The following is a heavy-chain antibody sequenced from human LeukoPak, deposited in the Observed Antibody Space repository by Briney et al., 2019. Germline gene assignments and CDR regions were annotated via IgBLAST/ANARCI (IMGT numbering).Heavy chain of an antibody. CDR3: ARVMRGTIVATIKYYYYMDV. J-gene: IGHJ6*03. D-gene: IGHD5-12*01. CDR1: GYTLTGYY. V-gene: IGHV1-2*02. CDR2: INPNSGGT. Sequence: ASVKVSCKAAGYTLTGYYMSWVRQAPGQGLEWMGWINPNSGGTKYAQKFQGRVTMTRDTSTSTAYMELSRLRSDDTAVYYCARVMRGTIVATIKYYYYMDVWGKGTTVTVS.